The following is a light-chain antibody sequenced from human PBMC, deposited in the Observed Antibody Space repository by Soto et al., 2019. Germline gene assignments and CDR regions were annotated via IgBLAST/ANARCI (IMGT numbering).Light chain of an antibody. V-gene: IGKV3-15*01. CDR1: QSVSSN. Sequence: EIVLTQSPATLSVSPGERATLSCRASQSVSSNLAWYQQKPGQAPRLLLYGASTRETGIPARCSGSGAGTEFTLTSSSLQSEDFALYYCQQYNNWPRTFGQGTKVDIK. CDR3: QQYNNWPRT. CDR2: GAS. J-gene: IGKJ1*01.